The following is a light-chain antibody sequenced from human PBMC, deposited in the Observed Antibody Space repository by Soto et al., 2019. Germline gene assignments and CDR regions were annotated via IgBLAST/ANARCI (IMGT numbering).Light chain of an antibody. J-gene: IGKJ4*01. CDR1: QTIGSY. CDR3: QQRSNWPLT. CDR2: DAS. Sequence: EIVLRQSPATLSLSPGEGATLSCRASQTIGSYLAWFQQKRGQAPRLLIYDASNRATGIPARFSGSGSGTDFTLTISSLEPEDFAVYYCQQRSNWPLTFGGGTKVEIK. V-gene: IGKV3-11*01.